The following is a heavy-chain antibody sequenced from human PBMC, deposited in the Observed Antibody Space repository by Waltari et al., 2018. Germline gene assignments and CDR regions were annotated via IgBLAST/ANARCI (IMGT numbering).Heavy chain of an antibody. CDR1: GYSISSGYY. J-gene: IGHJ6*03. Sequence: QVQLQESGPGLVKPSETLSLTCTVSGYSISSGYYWDWIRPPPGKGLEWIGSIYHIGSTYYNPSLKSRVTISVDTSKNQFSLKLSSVTAADTAVYYCARGPYCSSASCYMGYYYMDVWGKGTTVTVSS. CDR2: IYHIGST. CDR3: ARGPYCSSASCYMGYYYMDV. D-gene: IGHD2-2*02. V-gene: IGHV4-38-2*02.